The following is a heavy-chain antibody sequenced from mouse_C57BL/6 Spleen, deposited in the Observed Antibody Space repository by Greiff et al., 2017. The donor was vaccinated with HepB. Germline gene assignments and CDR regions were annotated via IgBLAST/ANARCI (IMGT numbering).Heavy chain of an antibody. CDR2: ISSGGDYI. Sequence: EVMLVESGEGLVKPGGSLKLSCAASGFTFSSYAMSWVRQTPEKRLEWVAYISSGGDYIYYADTVKGRFTISRDNARNTLYLQMSSLKSEDTAMYYCTRGGIYDGYHWYFDVWGTGTTVTVSS. CDR1: GFTFSSYA. D-gene: IGHD2-3*01. J-gene: IGHJ1*03. CDR3: TRGGIYDGYHWYFDV. V-gene: IGHV5-9-1*02.